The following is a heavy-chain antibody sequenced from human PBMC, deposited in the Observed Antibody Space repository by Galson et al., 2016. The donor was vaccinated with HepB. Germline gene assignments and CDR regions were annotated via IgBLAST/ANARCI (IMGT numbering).Heavy chain of an antibody. D-gene: IGHD3-16*01. Sequence: CAISGDSVSSNSAGWNWIRQSPSRGLEWLGRTFYRSNWQNDFAESVKSRITINPDTSKNQFSLQLNSVTPDDTAVYYCARSCLLGRGLGWWGQGTLVTVSS. V-gene: IGHV6-1*01. J-gene: IGHJ4*02. CDR1: GDSVSSNSAG. CDR2: TFYRSNWQN. CDR3: ARSCLLGRGLGW.